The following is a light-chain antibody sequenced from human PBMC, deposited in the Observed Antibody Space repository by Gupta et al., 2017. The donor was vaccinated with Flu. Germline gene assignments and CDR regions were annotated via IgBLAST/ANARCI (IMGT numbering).Light chain of an antibody. CDR2: GVS. CDR3: QQYNTWPQT. J-gene: IGKJ1*01. Sequence: LATLSVSPGERVTLSCRVSQRVSSNLAWYQQKPGQAPRLLISGVSTRATGIPVRFSGSGSGTEFTLTISSLQSEDFAVYYCQQYNTWPQTFGQGTRVEIK. V-gene: IGKV3-15*01. CDR1: QRVSSN.